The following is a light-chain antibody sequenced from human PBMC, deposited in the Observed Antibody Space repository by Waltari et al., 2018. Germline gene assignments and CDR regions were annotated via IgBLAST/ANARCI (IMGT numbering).Light chain of an antibody. CDR1: SSDVGGYNY. CDR3: SSYAGYSAVV. J-gene: IGLJ2*01. CDR2: DVS. V-gene: IGLV2-14*03. Sequence: QSALTQPASVSGSPGQSITISCTGTSSDVGGYNYVSWYQHHPGKAPKRIIYDVSRWPSGVSNRFSGSKSGNTASLTISGLQAEDDADYYCSSYAGYSAVVFGGGTKVTVL.